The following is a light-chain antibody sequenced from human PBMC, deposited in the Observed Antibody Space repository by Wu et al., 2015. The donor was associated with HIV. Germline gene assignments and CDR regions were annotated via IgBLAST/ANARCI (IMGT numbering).Light chain of an antibody. J-gene: IGKJ1*01. CDR2: GAS. CDR1: QSLSSNN. CDR3: QQYEISPQT. Sequence: EIELTQSPVTLSLSPGERATLSCRASQSLSSNNLAWYQQKPGQAPRLLIYGASNRATGIPDRFSHSGSGTDFTLTISRLEPEDFAVYYCQQYEISPQTFGQGTKVEIK. V-gene: IGKV3-20*01.